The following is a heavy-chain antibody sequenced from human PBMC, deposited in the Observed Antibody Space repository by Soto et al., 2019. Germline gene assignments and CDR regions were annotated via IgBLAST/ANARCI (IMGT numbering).Heavy chain of an antibody. CDR2: INGDGSTT. J-gene: IGHJ6*02. CDR1: GLTFSSHW. CDR3: AIYSGV. V-gene: IGHV3-74*01. D-gene: IGHD2-15*01. Sequence: EVQLVESGGDLVQPGGSLRLSCAASGLTFSSHWMHWVRQAPGKGLVWVSHINGDGSTTRYTDSVKGRFTISRDNAKNTLYLQMNSLRAEDTAVYYCAIYSGVCGQGTTVTVSS.